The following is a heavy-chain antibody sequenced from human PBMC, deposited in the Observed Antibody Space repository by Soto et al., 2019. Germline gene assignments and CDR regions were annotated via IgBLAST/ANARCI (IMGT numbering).Heavy chain of an antibody. D-gene: IGHD3-10*01. V-gene: IGHV6-1*01. Sequence: PSQTLSLTCAISGDSVSSNSAAWNWIRQSPSRGLEWLGRTYYRSKWYNDYAVSVKSRITINPDTSKNQFSLQLNSVTPEDTAVYYCARDQSTVLLDYYYGMDVWGQGTTVTVSS. CDR2: TYYRSKWYN. J-gene: IGHJ6*02. CDR3: ARDQSTVLLDYYYGMDV. CDR1: GDSVSSNSAA.